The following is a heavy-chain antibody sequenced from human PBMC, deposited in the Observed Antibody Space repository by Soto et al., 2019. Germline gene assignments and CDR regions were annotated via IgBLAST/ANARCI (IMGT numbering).Heavy chain of an antibody. CDR2: MNQDGSQI. Sequence: EVQVVESGGGLVQPGGSLRLSCAVSGFTFSNYWMTWVRQAPGKGLEWVAYMNQDGSQIYYVDSLRGRFTISRDNAKNSLYLQMSSLRVDGTAVYYCARDRGANTPGYWDQGTRVTVSS. CDR3: ARDRGANTPGY. J-gene: IGHJ4*02. D-gene: IGHD1-26*01. V-gene: IGHV3-7*01. CDR1: GFTFSNYW.